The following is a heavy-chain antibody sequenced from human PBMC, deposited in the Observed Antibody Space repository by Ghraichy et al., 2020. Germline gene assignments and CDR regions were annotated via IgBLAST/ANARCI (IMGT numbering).Heavy chain of an antibody. CDR1: GFTFSSYA. CDR2: ISGTGGST. Sequence: GGSLRLSCAASGFTFSSYAMSWVRQAPGKGLEWVSAISGTGGSTYYAASVKGRFTISRDNCKNTLYLQMNSLRAEDTAVYYCATRPYYDILTGYGGLDFWGQGTLVTVSS. CDR3: ATRPYYDILTGYGGLDF. V-gene: IGHV3-23*01. D-gene: IGHD3-9*01. J-gene: IGHJ4*02.